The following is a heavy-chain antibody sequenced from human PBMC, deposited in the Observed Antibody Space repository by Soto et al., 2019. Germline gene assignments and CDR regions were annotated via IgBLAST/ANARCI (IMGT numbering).Heavy chain of an antibody. CDR3: ARDQEYSGYIF. CDR2: ISSSSSTI. V-gene: IGHV3-48*01. D-gene: IGHD5-12*01. Sequence: GGSLRLSCAASGFTFSSYSMNWVRQAPRKGLEWVSYISSSSSTIYYADSVKGRFTISRHNAKNSLYLQMNSLRAEDTAVYYCARDQEYSGYIFWGQGTLVTVSS. J-gene: IGHJ4*02. CDR1: GFTFSSYS.